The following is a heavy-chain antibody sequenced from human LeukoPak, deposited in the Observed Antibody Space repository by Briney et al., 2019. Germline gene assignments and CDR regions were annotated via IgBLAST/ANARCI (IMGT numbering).Heavy chain of an antibody. CDR1: GGSISSGGYS. Sequence: PSQTLSLTCAVSGGSISSGGYSWSWIRQPPGKGLEWIGYIYHSGSTYYNPSLKSRVTISVDRSKNQFSLKLSSVTAADTAVYYCARGRLLWFGELSLYFDYWGQGTLVTVSS. J-gene: IGHJ4*02. V-gene: IGHV4-30-2*01. D-gene: IGHD3-10*01. CDR3: ARGRLLWFGELSLYFDY. CDR2: IYHSGST.